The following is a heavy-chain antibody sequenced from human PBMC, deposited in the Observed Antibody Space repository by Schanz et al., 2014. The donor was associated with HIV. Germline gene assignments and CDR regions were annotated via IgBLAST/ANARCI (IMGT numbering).Heavy chain of an antibody. D-gene: IGHD3-22*01. CDR2: ISGSGSII. J-gene: IGHJ6*02. CDR1: GFTFSDYF. V-gene: IGHV3-11*01. CDR3: VRDVSHDSSGHYSDYYYGMDV. Sequence: QVQLVESGGGLVKPGGSLRLSCAASGFTFSDYFMTWIRQAPGRGLEWVSYISGSGSIIDYADSVKGRLTISRDNAKKSLYLQMNSLRAEDTAVYYCVRDVSHDSSGHYSDYYYGMDVWGQGTTVTVSS.